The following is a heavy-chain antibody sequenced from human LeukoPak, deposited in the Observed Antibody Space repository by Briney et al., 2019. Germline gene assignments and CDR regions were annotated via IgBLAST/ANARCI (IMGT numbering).Heavy chain of an antibody. J-gene: IGHJ4*02. CDR1: GFTFRNAW. CDR2: IYSGGST. CDR3: ARVTGSYYPFDY. Sequence: PGGSLRLSCAASGFTFRNAWMSWVRQAPGKGLEWVSIIYSGGSTYYADSVKGRFTISRDNSKNTLYLQMNSLRAEDTAVYYCARVTGSYYPFDYWGQGTLVTVSS. D-gene: IGHD3-10*01. V-gene: IGHV3-53*01.